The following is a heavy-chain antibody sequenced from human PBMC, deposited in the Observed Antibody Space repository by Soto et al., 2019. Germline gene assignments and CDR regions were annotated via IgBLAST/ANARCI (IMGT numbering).Heavy chain of an antibody. CDR2: ISSSSSYI. CDR3: ARALGHDFWSGSIGFRPPPPTFDY. Sequence: GGSLRLSCAASGFTFSSYSMNWVRQAPGKGLEWVSSISSSSSYIYYADSVKGRFTISRDNAKNSLYLQMNSLRAEDTAVYYCARALGHDFWSGSIGFRPPPPTFDYWGQGTLVTVS. V-gene: IGHV3-21*01. D-gene: IGHD3-3*01. J-gene: IGHJ4*02. CDR1: GFTFSSYS.